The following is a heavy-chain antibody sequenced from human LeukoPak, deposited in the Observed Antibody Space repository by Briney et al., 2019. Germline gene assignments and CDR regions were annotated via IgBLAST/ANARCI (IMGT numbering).Heavy chain of an antibody. Sequence: ASVKVSCKASGYTFTSYYMHWVRRAPGQGLEWMGIINPSGGSTSYAQKFQGRVTMTRDTSTSTVYMELSSLRSEDTAVYYCARDEDIVVVPAAILRYWGQGTLVTVSS. CDR2: INPSGGST. CDR1: GYTFTSYY. CDR3: ARDEDIVVVPAAILRY. D-gene: IGHD2-2*01. J-gene: IGHJ4*02. V-gene: IGHV1-46*01.